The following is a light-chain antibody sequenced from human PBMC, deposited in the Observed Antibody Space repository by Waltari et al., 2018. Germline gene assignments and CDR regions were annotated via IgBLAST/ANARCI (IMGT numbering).Light chain of an antibody. CDR1: SRDVGNYDF. CDR2: EVN. V-gene: IGLV2-23*02. Sequence: QSALTQPASVSGSPGPSITISCTGSSRDVGNYDFVSWYQQYPGKAPKVIIYEVNKRPSGVSYRFAGSKAGNTASLTISGLQPEDEADYHCCSYATRNTPVAFGGGTKVTLL. CDR3: CSYATRNTPVA. J-gene: IGLJ2*01.